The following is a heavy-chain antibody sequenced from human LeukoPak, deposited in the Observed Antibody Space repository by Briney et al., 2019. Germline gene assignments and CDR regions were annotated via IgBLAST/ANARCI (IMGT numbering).Heavy chain of an antibody. J-gene: IGHJ4*02. Sequence: GGSLKLSCAVSGFIFSGSAMHWVRQASGKGLEWVGRIKINDNSDATAYGPSVRGMFTISRDNSKNTTYLQMNSLKTEDTAVYYCTRRRGGGEFDYWGQGTLVTVSS. CDR3: TRRRGGGEFDY. D-gene: IGHD3-10*01. V-gene: IGHV3-73*01. CDR2: IKINDNSDAT. CDR1: GFIFSGSA.